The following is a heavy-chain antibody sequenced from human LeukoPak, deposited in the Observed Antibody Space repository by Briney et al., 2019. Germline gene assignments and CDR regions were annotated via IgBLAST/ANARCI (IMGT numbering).Heavy chain of an antibody. CDR3: AKDRAEYSYGLLYFDY. Sequence: GGSLRLSCAVSGFTFSSYAMSWVRQAPGKGLEWVSAISGSGGSTYYADSVKGRFTISRDNSKNTLYLQMNSLRAEDTAVYYCAKDRAEYSYGLLYFDYWGQGTLVTASS. J-gene: IGHJ4*02. CDR1: GFTFSSYA. D-gene: IGHD5-18*01. V-gene: IGHV3-23*01. CDR2: ISGSGGST.